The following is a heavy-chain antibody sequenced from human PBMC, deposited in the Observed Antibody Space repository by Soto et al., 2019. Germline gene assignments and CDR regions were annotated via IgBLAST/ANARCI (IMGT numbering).Heavy chain of an antibody. Sequence: QVQLVESGGGVVQPGRSLRLSCAASGFTFSSYGMHWVRQAPGKGLEWVAVISYDGSNKYYADSVKGRFTISRDNSKNTLYLQMNSLTTDDTAVYCCAKGVQPLLSPPPGYYYGMDVWGQGTTVTVSS. CDR1: GFTFSSYG. CDR3: AKGVQPLLSPPPGYYYGMDV. J-gene: IGHJ6*02. D-gene: IGHD2-21*02. CDR2: ISYDGSNK. V-gene: IGHV3-30*18.